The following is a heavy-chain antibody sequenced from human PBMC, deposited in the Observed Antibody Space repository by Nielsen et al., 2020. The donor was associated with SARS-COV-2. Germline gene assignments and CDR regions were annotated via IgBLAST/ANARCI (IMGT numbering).Heavy chain of an antibody. CDR3: AKVKQRLGDYGDYVFPPLYYYYGMDV. J-gene: IGHJ6*02. CDR2: IYHSGST. V-gene: IGHV4-4*02. D-gene: IGHD4-17*01. Sequence: WIRQPPGKGLEWIGEIYHSGSTNYNPSLKSRVTISVDKSKNQFSLKLSSVTAADTAVYYCAKVKQRLGDYGDYVFPPLYYYYGMDVWGQGTTVTVSS.